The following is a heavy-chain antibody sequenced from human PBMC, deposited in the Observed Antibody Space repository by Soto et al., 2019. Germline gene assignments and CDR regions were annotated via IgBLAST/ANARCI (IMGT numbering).Heavy chain of an antibody. D-gene: IGHD3-9*01. V-gene: IGHV4-59*01. CDR2: ISYSGST. J-gene: IGHJ4*02. Sequence: SSETLSLTCTVSGGSISSYYWGWIRQPPGKGLDWIGYISYSGSTDYNLSLGSRVTISVDPSKNQFSLKLGSVTTADTAIYYCARSYDNTGYTPLYWGQGTLVTVSS. CDR1: GGSISSYY. CDR3: ARSYDNTGYTPLY.